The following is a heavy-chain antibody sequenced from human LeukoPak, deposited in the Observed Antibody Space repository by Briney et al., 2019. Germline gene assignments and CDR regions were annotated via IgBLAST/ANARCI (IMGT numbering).Heavy chain of an antibody. CDR2: ISSSSTI. J-gene: IGHJ4*02. Sequence: GGSLRLSCAASGFTFSSYSMNWVRQAPGKGLEWVSYISSSSTIYYADSVKGRFTISRDNAKNSLYLQMNSLKTEDTAVYYCTRYYYDPAFDYWGQGTLVTVSS. V-gene: IGHV3-48*01. CDR1: GFTFSSYS. CDR3: TRYYYDPAFDY. D-gene: IGHD3-22*01.